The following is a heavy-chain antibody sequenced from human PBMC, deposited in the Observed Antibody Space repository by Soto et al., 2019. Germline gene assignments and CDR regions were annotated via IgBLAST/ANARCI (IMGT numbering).Heavy chain of an antibody. CDR1: GFTFDDYA. Sequence: EVQLVESGGGLVQPGRSLRLSCAASGFTFDDYAMHWVRQAPGKGLEWVSGISWNVGSIAYADSVKGRFTISRDNAKNSLYLQMSSLRAEDTALYYCAKGVAGWYYCDYWGQGTLVTVSS. CDR2: ISWNVGSI. CDR3: AKGVAGWYYCDY. D-gene: IGHD3-3*01. J-gene: IGHJ4*02. V-gene: IGHV3-9*01.